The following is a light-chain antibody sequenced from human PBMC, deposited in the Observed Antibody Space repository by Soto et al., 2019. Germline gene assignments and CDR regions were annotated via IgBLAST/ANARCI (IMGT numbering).Light chain of an antibody. Sequence: DIVLTQTPCTLSLSPGERATLSCRASQRVGSSYLAWYQQNPGKPPRLLIHGASSRDTGIPDRFSGSGSGTDFPLTISSLEPEDFAVYYCQQRSNWHPAFGQGTRLEI. V-gene: IGKV3D-20*02. CDR1: QRVGSSY. CDR3: QQRSNWHPA. J-gene: IGKJ5*01. CDR2: GAS.